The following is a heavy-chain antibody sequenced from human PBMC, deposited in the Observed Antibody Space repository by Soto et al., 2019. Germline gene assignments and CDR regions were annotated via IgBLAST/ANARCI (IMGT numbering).Heavy chain of an antibody. V-gene: IGHV4-31*03. J-gene: IGHJ4*02. CDR1: GGHISSGGYY. CDR2: IYNSGSS. CDR3: EWTPRY. Sequence: QVQLQESSPGLVKPSPTLSLNCTVSGGHISSGGYYWSWIRKRPGKGLEWIGYIYNSGSSDYNPSLKIRVTISGDTSKNQFSLKLSYVTAADTAVYYCEWTPRYWGQGTTVTVSS. D-gene: IGHD1-26*01.